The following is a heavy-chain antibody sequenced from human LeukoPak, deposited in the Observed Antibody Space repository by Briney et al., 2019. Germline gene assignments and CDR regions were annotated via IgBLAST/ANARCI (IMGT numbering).Heavy chain of an antibody. J-gene: IGHJ4*02. CDR3: ARGDVVIGSEPDY. CDR1: EFTFSSYG. Sequence: GGSLRLSCAASEFTFSSYGMHWVRQAPGKGLEWVAFIRYDGSNKYYADSVKGRFTSSRDNAKDSLYLQMNSLRAEDTAVYYCARGDVVIGSEPDYWGQGTLVSVSS. CDR2: IRYDGSNK. V-gene: IGHV3-30*02. D-gene: IGHD3-22*01.